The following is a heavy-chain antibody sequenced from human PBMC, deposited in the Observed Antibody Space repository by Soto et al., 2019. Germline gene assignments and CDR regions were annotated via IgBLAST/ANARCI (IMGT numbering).Heavy chain of an antibody. J-gene: IGHJ3*02. CDR2: ISNDGNRK. D-gene: IGHD6-6*01. Sequence: QAQLVQSGGGVVQPGRSLRLSCAASGFSFSSYGMHWVRQAPGRGLEWVTVISNDGNRKYYGESVKGRFSVSRDNDKDTLYLQMYGLRPEDTGVYYCAKDRRQLSALDMWGQGTTVTVSS. CDR3: AKDRRQLSALDM. V-gene: IGHV3-30*18. CDR1: GFSFSSYG.